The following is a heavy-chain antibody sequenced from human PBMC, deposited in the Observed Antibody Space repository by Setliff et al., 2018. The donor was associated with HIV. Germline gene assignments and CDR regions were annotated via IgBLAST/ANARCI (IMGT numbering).Heavy chain of an antibody. D-gene: IGHD6-6*01. CDR3: ARGHSSSAYDAYDI. V-gene: IGHV1-3*01. J-gene: IGHJ3*02. CDR2: INVGNDNT. CDR1: GYSFTNYA. Sequence: ASVKVSCKASGYSFTNYAMHWVRQAPGKRLEWMGWINVGNDNTKYSQTLQGRVTIARDTSASTAYMELSSLRSEDTAVYYCARGHSSSAYDAYDIWGQGTMVTVSS.